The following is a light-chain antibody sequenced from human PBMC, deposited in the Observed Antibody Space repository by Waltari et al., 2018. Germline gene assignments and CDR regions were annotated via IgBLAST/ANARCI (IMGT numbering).Light chain of an antibody. Sequence: QSALTQPASVSGSPGQSLTISCSGTDSDVGAYRFVSWYQQHTGKAPHLIIYEVSNRPSGISNRFSASKSGNTASLTISGLQAEDEADYYCSSYTTSSAPGVFGTGTRVTVL. CDR3: SSYTTSSAPGV. V-gene: IGLV2-14*01. CDR2: EVS. CDR1: DSDVGAYRF. J-gene: IGLJ1*01.